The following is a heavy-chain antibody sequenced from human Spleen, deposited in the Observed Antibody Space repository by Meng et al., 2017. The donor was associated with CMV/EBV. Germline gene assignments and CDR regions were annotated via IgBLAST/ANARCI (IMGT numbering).Heavy chain of an antibody. J-gene: IGHJ4*02. V-gene: IGHV1-2*02. D-gene: IGHD2-2*01. CDR2: INPDSGGT. Sequence: YTFTDYYIHWVRQAPGQGLEWMGWINPDSGGTIYAQKFQGRVTMTGDTSIYTAYMELSRLRSDDTAMYYCARGSGYCSSSSCSLFAYWGQGALVTVSS. CDR1: YTFTDYY. CDR3: ARGSGYCSSSSCSLFAY.